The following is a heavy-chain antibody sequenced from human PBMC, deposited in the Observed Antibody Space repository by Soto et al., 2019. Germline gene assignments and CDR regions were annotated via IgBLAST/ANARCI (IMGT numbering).Heavy chain of an antibody. CDR1: GGSISSGGYY. CDR2: IYYSGST. Sequence: SETLSLTCTVSGGSISSGGYYWSWIRQHPGKGLEWIGYIYYSGSTYYNQSPKSRVTISVDTSKNQYSLKLSSVTAADTAVYYCSAIFSARHYYMDVWGKGTTVTVSS. CDR3: SAIFSARHYYMDV. J-gene: IGHJ6*03. V-gene: IGHV4-31*03. D-gene: IGHD3-9*01.